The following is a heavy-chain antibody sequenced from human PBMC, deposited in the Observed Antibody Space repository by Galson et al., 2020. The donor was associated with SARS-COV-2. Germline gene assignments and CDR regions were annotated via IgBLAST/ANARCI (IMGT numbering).Heavy chain of an antibody. CDR3: TAVAGGYCSGATCYRGYFPH. V-gene: IGHV3-15*01. J-gene: IGHJ1*01. CDR2: IKSETDGGTT. D-gene: IGHD2-15*01. CDR1: GFTFTNAW. Sequence: GESLKISCAASGFTFTNAWMTWVRQAPGRGLEWVGRIKSETDGGTTDYAAPVKGRFTISRDDSKNTLYLQMSSLKTEDTGVYYCTAVAGGYCSGATCYRGYFPHWGQGTLVTVSS.